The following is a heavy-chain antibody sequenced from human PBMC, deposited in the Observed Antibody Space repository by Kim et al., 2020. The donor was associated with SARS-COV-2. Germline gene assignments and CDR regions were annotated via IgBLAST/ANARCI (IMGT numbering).Heavy chain of an antibody. J-gene: IGHJ4*02. CDR1: GGPFRGYY. Sequence: SETLSLTCAIYGGPFRGYYWIWIRQPSGKGLEWVGEINHSGITNYNPSLKSRVTVSVDASKNRFSLKETSVTAAHTAVYFCARGDSTGQVDYWGQGTLFTVSS. CDR3: ARGDSTGQVDY. CDR2: INHSGIT. D-gene: IGHD6-19*01. V-gene: IGHV4-34*01.